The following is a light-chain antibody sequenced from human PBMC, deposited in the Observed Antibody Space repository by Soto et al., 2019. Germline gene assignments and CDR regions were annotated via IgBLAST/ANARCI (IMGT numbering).Light chain of an antibody. CDR2: DVN. V-gene: IGLV2-14*01. CDR1: SSDVGRYNY. J-gene: IGLJ2*01. Sequence: QSALTQPASVSGSPGQSITISCTGTSSDVGRYNYVSWYQQHPGKAPKLMIYDVNNRPSGVSNRFSGSKSGNTASLTISGLQAEDEADYYCCSYTSSSTRVVFGGGTKLTVL. CDR3: CSYTSSSTRVV.